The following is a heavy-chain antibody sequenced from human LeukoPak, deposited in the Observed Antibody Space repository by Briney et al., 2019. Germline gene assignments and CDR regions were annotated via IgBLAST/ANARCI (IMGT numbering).Heavy chain of an antibody. CDR3: AKAASSSWPSYYYGMDV. CDR1: GFTFSSYW. V-gene: IGHV3-74*01. J-gene: IGHJ6*02. CDR2: ISDGGSTT. Sequence: PGGSLRLSCAASGFTFSSYWMHWVRQAPGKGLVWVSRISDGGSTTTYADSVKGRFTISKDNSKNTVYLQMSSLRVDDTAVYYCAKAASSSWPSYYYGMDVWGQGTTVTVSS. D-gene: IGHD6-13*01.